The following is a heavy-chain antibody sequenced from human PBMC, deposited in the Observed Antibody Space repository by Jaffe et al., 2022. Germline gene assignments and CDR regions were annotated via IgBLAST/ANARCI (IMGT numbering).Heavy chain of an antibody. CDR2: IYHSGST. D-gene: IGHD2-21*02. Sequence: QVQLQESGPGLVKPSETLSLTCAVSGYSISSGYYWGWIRQPPGKGLEWIGSIYHSGSTYYNPSLKSRVTISVDTSKNQFSLKLSSVTAADTAVYYCARHLVVVTATNFDYWGQGTLVTVSS. J-gene: IGHJ4*02. CDR1: GYSISSGYY. V-gene: IGHV4-38-2*01. CDR3: ARHLVVVTATNFDY.